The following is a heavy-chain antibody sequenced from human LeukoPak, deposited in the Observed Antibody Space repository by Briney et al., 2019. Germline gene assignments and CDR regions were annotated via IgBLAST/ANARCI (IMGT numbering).Heavy chain of an antibody. CDR2: IRFTGSYI. J-gene: IGHJ5*02. CDR3: ARDYTGYFP. Sequence: PGGSLRLSCAASGFTFTSYSMNWVRQAPGRGLEWVSSIRFTGSYIYYADSVKGRFTISRDDAKNLLSLQMISLRVEDTAVYYCARDYTGYFPWGQGTLVIVSS. V-gene: IGHV3-21*01. CDR1: GFTFTSYS. D-gene: IGHD3-9*01.